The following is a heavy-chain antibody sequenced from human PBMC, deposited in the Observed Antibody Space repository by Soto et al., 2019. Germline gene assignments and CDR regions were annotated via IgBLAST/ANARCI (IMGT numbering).Heavy chain of an antibody. CDR2: IWYDGSNK. D-gene: IGHD3-22*01. Sequence: GGSLRLSCAASGFTFSSYGMHWVRQAPGKGLEWVAVIWYDGSNKYYADSVKGRFTISRDNSKNTLYLQMNSLRAEDTAVYYCARDGRYDSGDYFDYWGQGTLVTVS. CDR1: GFTFSSYG. CDR3: ARDGRYDSGDYFDY. V-gene: IGHV3-33*01. J-gene: IGHJ4*02.